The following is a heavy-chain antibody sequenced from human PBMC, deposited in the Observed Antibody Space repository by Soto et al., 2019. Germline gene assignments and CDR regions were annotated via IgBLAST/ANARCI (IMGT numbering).Heavy chain of an antibody. J-gene: IGHJ6*02. CDR2: IIPIFGNT. D-gene: IGHD3-16*01. V-gene: IGHV1-18*01. CDR1: GGTFSSYA. Sequence: GASVKVSCKASGGTFSSYAISWVRQAPGQGLEWMGGIIPIFGNTHSASKVQGRLTMTTDTSTSTAYMDLGSLTSDDTAVYYCAMVDNYVTPTPQDVWGQGTTVTVSS. CDR3: AMVDNYVTPTPQDV.